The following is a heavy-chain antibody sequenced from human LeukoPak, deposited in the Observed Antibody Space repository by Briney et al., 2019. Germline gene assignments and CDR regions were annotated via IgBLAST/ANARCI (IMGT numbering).Heavy chain of an antibody. V-gene: IGHV4-39*01. J-gene: IGHJ5*02. Sequence: PSETLSLTCTVSGGAISSSTYYWGWIRQPPGKGLEWIGSTYYSGSTYYNSSPKSRVTISVDTSKNQFSLKLSSVTAADTAVYYCARHLSVGGYYSQPQYTWFDPWGQGTLVTVSS. CDR2: TYYSGST. CDR3: ARHLSVGGYYSQPQYTWFDP. CDR1: GGAISSSTYY. D-gene: IGHD3-22*01.